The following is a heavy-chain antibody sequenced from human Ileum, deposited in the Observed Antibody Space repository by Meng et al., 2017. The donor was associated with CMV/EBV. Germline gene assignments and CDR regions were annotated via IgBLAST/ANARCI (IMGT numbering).Heavy chain of an antibody. CDR2: VYSTGST. Sequence: QEQLLGADPGLVKPSETRSLTCSVSGSSISSYYWSWIRQAPGKGLEWIGYVYSTGSTNYSPSLRSRVTISVDTYRNQFSLRLSSVTAADTAVYYCARTGRFGSYYFDYWGQGTLVTVSS. V-gene: IGHV4-59*01. CDR3: ARTGRFGSYYFDY. D-gene: IGHD3-10*01. CDR1: GSSISSYY. J-gene: IGHJ4*02.